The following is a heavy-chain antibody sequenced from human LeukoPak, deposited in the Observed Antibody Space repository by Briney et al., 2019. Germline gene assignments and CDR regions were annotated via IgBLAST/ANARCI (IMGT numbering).Heavy chain of an antibody. V-gene: IGHV3-30-3*01. J-gene: IGHJ4*02. CDR2: ISSDVYDGTTE. CDR3: ANRRQYDSSGYWYYFDY. D-gene: IGHD3-22*01. Sequence: PGGSLRLSCSASGFTFSDYAMDWVRQAPGKGLECVAVISSDVYDGTTEYYADSVKGRFTISRDNSKNTLYLQMNSLRAEDTAVYYCANRRQYDSSGYWYYFDYWGQGTLVTVSS. CDR1: GFTFSDYA.